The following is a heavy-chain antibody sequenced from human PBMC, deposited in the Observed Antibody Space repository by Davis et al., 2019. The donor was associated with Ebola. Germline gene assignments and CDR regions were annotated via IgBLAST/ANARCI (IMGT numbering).Heavy chain of an antibody. J-gene: IGHJ4*02. Sequence: MPSETLSLTCTVSGGSISSSSYYWGWIRQPPGKGLEWIGSIYYSGSTYYNPSLKSRVTISVDTSKNQFSLSLNSVTAADTAVYYCARAYGSGSYGNSWGQGTLVTVSS. CDR2: IYYSGST. V-gene: IGHV4-39*07. CDR3: ARAYGSGSYGNS. D-gene: IGHD3-10*01. CDR1: GGSISSSSYY.